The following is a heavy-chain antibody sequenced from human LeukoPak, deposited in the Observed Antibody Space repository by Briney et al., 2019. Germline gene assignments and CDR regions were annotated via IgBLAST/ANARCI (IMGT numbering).Heavy chain of an antibody. J-gene: IGHJ4*02. CDR3: AKDLGIDYVWGSYRPDY. CDR1: GFTFSSYA. Sequence: PGGSLRLSCAASGFTFSSYAMSLVRQAPGKGLEWVSAISGSGGSTYYADSVKGRFTISRDNSKNTLYLQMNSLRAEDTAVYYCAKDLGIDYVWGSYRPDYWGQGTLVTVSS. CDR2: ISGSGGST. V-gene: IGHV3-23*01. D-gene: IGHD3-16*02.